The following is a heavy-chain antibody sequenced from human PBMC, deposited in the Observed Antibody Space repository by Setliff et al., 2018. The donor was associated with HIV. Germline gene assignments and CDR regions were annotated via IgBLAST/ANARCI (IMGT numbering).Heavy chain of an antibody. CDR3: ARVSSFNKIIREAFDI. CDR2: IIPIFGTA. CDR1: GGTFSSYA. V-gene: IGHV1-69*05. Sequence: RASVKVSCKASGGTFSSYAISWVRQAPGQGLEWMGGIIPIFGTANYAQKFQGRVTITTDESTSTAYMELSSLRSEDTAVYYCARVSSFNKIIREAFDIWGQGTLVTVSS. J-gene: IGHJ3*02. D-gene: IGHD3-10*01.